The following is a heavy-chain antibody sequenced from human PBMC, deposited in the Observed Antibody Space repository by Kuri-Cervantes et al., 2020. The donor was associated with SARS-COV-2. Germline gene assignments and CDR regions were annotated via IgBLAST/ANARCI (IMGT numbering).Heavy chain of an antibody. CDR1: GFTFSSCW. V-gene: IGHV3-74*01. CDR3: ARAGTASGYDQYYYYYYGMDV. D-gene: IGHD5-12*01. Sequence: GGSLRLSCAASGFTFSSCWMHWVRQAPGKGLVWVSRINSDGSSTSYADSVKGRFTISRDNAKNTLYLQMNSLRAEDTAVYYCARAGTASGYDQYYYYYYGMDVWGQGTTVTVSS. J-gene: IGHJ6*02. CDR2: INSDGSST.